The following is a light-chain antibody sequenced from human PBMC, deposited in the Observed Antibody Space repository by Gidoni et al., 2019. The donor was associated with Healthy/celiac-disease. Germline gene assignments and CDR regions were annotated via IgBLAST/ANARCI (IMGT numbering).Light chain of an antibody. CDR2: GAS. CDR1: QSVSSSY. V-gene: IGKV3-20*01. J-gene: IGKJ5*01. Sequence: EIVLTLLPVTLSLSPGERAILSCRASQSVSSSYLAWYQQKPGQAPRLLIYGASSRATGIPDRCSGSGSGTDFTLTISRLEPEDFAVYYCQQYGSSPPITFGQGTRLEIK. CDR3: QQYGSSPPIT.